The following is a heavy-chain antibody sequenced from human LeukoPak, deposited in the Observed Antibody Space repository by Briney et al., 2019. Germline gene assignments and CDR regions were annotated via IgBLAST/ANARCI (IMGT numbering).Heavy chain of an antibody. CDR1: GGSFSGYY. Sequence: SETLSLTCAVYGGSFSGYYWSWIRQPPGKGLEWIGEINHSGSTNYNPSPKGRVTISVDTSKNQFSLKLSSVTAADTAVYYCARGLECSSSSRYYYYMDVWGKGTTVTVSS. D-gene: IGHD6-6*01. V-gene: IGHV4-34*01. CDR3: ARGLECSSSSRYYYYMDV. J-gene: IGHJ6*03. CDR2: INHSGST.